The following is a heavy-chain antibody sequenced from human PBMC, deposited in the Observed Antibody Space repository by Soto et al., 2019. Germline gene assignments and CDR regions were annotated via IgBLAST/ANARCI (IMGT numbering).Heavy chain of an antibody. CDR1: GFTFSSYG. J-gene: IGHJ4*02. D-gene: IGHD1-26*01. Sequence: QVQLVESGGGVVQPGRSLRLSCAASGFTFSSYGMHWVRQAPGKGLEWVAVIWYDGSNKYYADSAKGRFTISRDNSKNTLYLQMNSLRAEDTAVYYCARGRDGSLYYFDYWGQGTLVTVSS. CDR3: ARGRDGSLYYFDY. CDR2: IWYDGSNK. V-gene: IGHV3-33*01.